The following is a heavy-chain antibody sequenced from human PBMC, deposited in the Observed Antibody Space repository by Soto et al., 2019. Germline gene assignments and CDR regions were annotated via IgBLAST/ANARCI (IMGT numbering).Heavy chain of an antibody. CDR2: VNPGGYSI. CDR3: AKDLRAGSGYDFDY. V-gene: IGHV3-23*01. CDR1: GFTFTSYS. D-gene: IGHD5-12*01. Sequence: EVQLLQSGGGLVQPGGSLRLSCAASGFTFTSYSMTWVRQTPGKGLEWVAAVNPGGYSIYYADSVKGRFTISRDNSNKTLYLQMNSLRAEDTAVYYCAKDLRAGSGYDFDYRDQGTLVTVSS. J-gene: IGHJ4*02.